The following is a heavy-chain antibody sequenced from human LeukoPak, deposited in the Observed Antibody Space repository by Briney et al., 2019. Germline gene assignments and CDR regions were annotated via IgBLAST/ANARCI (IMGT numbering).Heavy chain of an antibody. V-gene: IGHV3-73*01. CDR2: IRSKANSYAT. Sequence: GGSLRLSCAASGFTFSGSAMHWVRQASGKGLEWVGRIRSKANSYATAYAASVKGRFTISRDDSKNTAYLQMNSLKTEDTAVYYCTRLGVMNAFDIWGQGTMVTVSS. CDR1: GFTFSGSA. D-gene: IGHD3-16*01. J-gene: IGHJ3*02. CDR3: TRLGVMNAFDI.